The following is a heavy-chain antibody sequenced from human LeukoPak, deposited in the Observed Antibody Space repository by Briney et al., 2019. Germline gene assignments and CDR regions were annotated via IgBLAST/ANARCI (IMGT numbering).Heavy chain of an antibody. V-gene: IGHV1-18*01. Sequence: ASVKVSCKASGYTFTSYGISWVRPAPGQGLAWMGWISAYNGNTNYAQKLQGRVTMTTDTSTSTAYMELRSLRSDDTAVYYCARMFGRIRVVDYWGQGTLVTVSS. D-gene: IGHD3-3*01. J-gene: IGHJ4*02. CDR3: ARMFGRIRVVDY. CDR2: ISAYNGNT. CDR1: GYTFTSYG.